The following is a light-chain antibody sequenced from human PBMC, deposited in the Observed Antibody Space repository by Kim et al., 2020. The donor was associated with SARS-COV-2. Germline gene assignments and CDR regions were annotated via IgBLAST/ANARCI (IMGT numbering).Light chain of an antibody. CDR3: SSRDNSGDLYV. J-gene: IGLJ1*01. Sequence: SSELTQDPAVSVALGQTVTITCRGDSLRTYYASWYQQRPGQAPLLLIHGKNNPPSGTPDRFSDSSTETSTSLTITGAPAEDEADYYFSSRDNSGDLYVFG. CDR2: GKN. V-gene: IGLV3-19*01. CDR1: SLRTYY.